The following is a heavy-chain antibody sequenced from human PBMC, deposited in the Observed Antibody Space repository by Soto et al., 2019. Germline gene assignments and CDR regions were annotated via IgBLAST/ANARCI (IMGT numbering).Heavy chain of an antibody. CDR1: GGSISSGHW. CDR2: TSITEVT. J-gene: IGHJ4*02. CDR3: PTRISVAPL. V-gene: IGHV4-4*02. Sequence: QLQIQESGPGLVQPSETLSLTCAVSGGSISSGHWWTWVRQPPGKGLEWIGETSITEVTNYNPSLGSRVTVSRDKSKSHFSLKLTSVTAADTAVYYCPTRISVAPLWGQGILVTVSS. D-gene: IGHD6-19*01.